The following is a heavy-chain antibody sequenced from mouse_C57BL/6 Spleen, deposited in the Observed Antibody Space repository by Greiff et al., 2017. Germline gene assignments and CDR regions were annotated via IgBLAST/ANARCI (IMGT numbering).Heavy chain of an antibody. Sequence: VQLQQSGAELARPGASVKLSCKASGYTFTSYGISWVKQRTGQGLEWIGEIYPRSGNTYYNEKFKGKATLTADKSSSPAYMELRSLTSEVSAVYFCARDYGNYGFAYWGQGTLVTVSA. CDR1: GYTFTSYG. CDR2: IYPRSGNT. D-gene: IGHD2-1*01. V-gene: IGHV1-81*01. CDR3: ARDYGNYGFAY. J-gene: IGHJ3*01.